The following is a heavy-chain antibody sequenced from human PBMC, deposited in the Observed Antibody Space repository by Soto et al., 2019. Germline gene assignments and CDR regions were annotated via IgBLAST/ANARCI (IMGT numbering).Heavy chain of an antibody. J-gene: IGHJ6*02. CDR2: MNPNSGNT. CDR1: GYTFTSYD. V-gene: IGHV1-8*01. CDR3: ARIIMITFGGVIVIPERDYYGMDV. Sequence: ASVKVSCKASGYTFTSYDINWVRQATGQGLEWMGWMNPNSGNTGYAQKFQGRVTMTRNTSISTAYMELSSLRSEDTAVYYCARIIMITFGGVIVIPERDYYGMDVWGQGTTVTVS. D-gene: IGHD3-16*02.